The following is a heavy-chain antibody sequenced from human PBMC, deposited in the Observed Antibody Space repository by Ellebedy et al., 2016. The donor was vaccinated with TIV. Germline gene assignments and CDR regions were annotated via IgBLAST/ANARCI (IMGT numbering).Heavy chain of an antibody. Sequence: GGSLRLSCAASGFSFRSYWMSWVRQAPGKGLEWVANIYQDGGVQYYVDSVKGRFTISRDNADNSRFLQMNSLRAEDTAVYYCARRGSYGDYAVQINSWFDTWGRGTLVAVSS. J-gene: IGHJ5*02. V-gene: IGHV3-7*01. D-gene: IGHD3-16*01. CDR2: IYQDGGVQ. CDR1: GFSFRSYW. CDR3: ARRGSYGDYAVQINSWFDT.